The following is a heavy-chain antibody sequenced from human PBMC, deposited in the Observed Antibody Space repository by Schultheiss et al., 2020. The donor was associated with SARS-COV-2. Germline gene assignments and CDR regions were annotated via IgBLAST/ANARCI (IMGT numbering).Heavy chain of an antibody. CDR2: IYSGGST. CDR1: GFTFSSYA. Sequence: GGSLRLSCAASGFTFSSYAMSWVRQAPGKGLEWVSVIYSGGSTYYADSVKGRFTISRDNSKNTLYLQMNSLRAEDTAEYYCAKGGQTAMVTGFGYYYYYGMDVWGQGTTVTVSS. V-gene: IGHV3-23*03. J-gene: IGHJ6*02. D-gene: IGHD5-18*01. CDR3: AKGGQTAMVTGFGYYYYYGMDV.